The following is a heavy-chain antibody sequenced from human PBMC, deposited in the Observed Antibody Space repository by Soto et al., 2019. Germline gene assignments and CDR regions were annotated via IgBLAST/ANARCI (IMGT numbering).Heavy chain of an antibody. J-gene: IGHJ4*02. CDR3: AKVPSGAWQGLDYFDY. V-gene: IGHV3-23*01. CDR1: GFTFSSYA. D-gene: IGHD6-19*01. Sequence: EVQLLESGGGLVQPGGSLRLSCAASGFTFSSYAMSWVRQAPGKGLEWVSAISGSGGSTYYADSGKGPFTISRDNSKKTLDLQMSSLRAEDTAIYYCAKVPSGAWQGLDYFDYWGQGSLVTVSS. CDR2: ISGSGGST.